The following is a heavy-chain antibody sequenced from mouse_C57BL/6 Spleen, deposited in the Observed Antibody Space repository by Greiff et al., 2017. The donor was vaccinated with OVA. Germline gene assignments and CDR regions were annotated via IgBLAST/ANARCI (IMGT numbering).Heavy chain of an antibody. Sequence: VQLQQSGPELVKPGASVKISCKASGYSFTGYYMNWVKQSPEKSLEWIGEINPSTGGTTYNQKFKAKATLTVDKSSSTAYMQLKSLTSEDSAVYYCARSRFTTVVYFDYWGQGTTLTVSS. J-gene: IGHJ2*01. CDR2: INPSTGGT. CDR1: GYSFTGYY. D-gene: IGHD1-1*01. V-gene: IGHV1-42*01. CDR3: ARSRFTTVVYFDY.